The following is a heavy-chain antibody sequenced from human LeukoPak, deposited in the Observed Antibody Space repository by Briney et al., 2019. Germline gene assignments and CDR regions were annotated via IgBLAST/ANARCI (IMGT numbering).Heavy chain of an antibody. CDR3: AREIVVVPAAGTNNWFDP. J-gene: IGHJ5*02. D-gene: IGHD2-2*01. Sequence: GGSLRLSCAASGFTFSDYYMTWIRQAPGKGLEWVSYIGSSGSPIYDADSVKGRFTISRDNAKNSLYLQMSSLRVEDTAVYYCAREIVVVPAAGTNNWFDPWGQGTLVTVSS. CDR1: GFTFSDYY. CDR2: IGSSGSPI. V-gene: IGHV3-11*01.